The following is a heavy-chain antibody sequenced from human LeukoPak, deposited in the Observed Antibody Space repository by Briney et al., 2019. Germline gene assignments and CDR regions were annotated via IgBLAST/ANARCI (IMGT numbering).Heavy chain of an antibody. CDR1: GGSISTYNW. Sequence: SETLSLTCAVSGGSISTYNWWSWVRQPPGKGLEWIGEIFYSGSINYNPSLKSRVTLSLDKSKNQFSLKLSSVTAADTAVYYCARGPRVYYYYMDVWGKGTTVTISS. V-gene: IGHV4-4*02. D-gene: IGHD3-10*01. J-gene: IGHJ6*03. CDR2: IFYSGSI. CDR3: ARGPRVYYYYMDV.